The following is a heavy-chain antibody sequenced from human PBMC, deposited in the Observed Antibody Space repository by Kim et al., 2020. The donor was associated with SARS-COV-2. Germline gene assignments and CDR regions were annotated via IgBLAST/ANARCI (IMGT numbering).Heavy chain of an antibody. CDR2: NT. CDR3: AREAVAGSFDY. J-gene: IGHJ4*02. D-gene: IGHD6-19*01. V-gene: IGHV1-3*01. Sequence: NTRYSQKFQGRVSITRDTSATTAYVGLSGLISEDTAVYYCAREAVAGSFDYWGQGTLVTVSS.